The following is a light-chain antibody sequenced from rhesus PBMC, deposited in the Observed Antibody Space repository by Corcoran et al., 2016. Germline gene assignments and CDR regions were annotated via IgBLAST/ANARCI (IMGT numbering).Light chain of an antibody. CDR3: QQYSSSPSS. CDR1: QSISSW. CDR2: KAS. V-gene: IGKV1-22*01. J-gene: IGKJ2*01. Sequence: DIQMTQSPSSLSASVGDTVTITCRASQSISSWLAWYQQKPGKALKFLIYKASRLQSGVPSRLGGRGSGTDFTLTISSLQSEDFATNYCQQYSSSPSSFGQGTKVEIK.